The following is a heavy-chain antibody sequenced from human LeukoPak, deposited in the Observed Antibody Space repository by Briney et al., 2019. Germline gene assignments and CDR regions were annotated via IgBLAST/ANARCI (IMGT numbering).Heavy chain of an antibody. CDR2: IYHSGST. CDR3: ARARDSLDY. Sequence: SETLSLTCAVSGDSMSSGYYWGWIRQPPGKGLEWIGSIYHSGSTYYNPSLKSRVTISVDTSKNQFSLKLSSVTAADTAVYYCARARDSLDYWGQGTLVTVSS. CDR1: GDSMSSGYY. J-gene: IGHJ4*02. D-gene: IGHD2-21*01. V-gene: IGHV4-38-2*01.